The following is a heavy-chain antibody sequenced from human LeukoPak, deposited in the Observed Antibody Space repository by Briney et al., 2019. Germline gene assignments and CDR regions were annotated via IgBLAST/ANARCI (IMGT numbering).Heavy chain of an antibody. Sequence: SETLSLTCTVSGGSISSSSYYWGWIRQPPGKGLEWIGSIYYSGSNYYNPSLKSRVTISVDTSKNQFSLKLSSVTAADTAVYYCARHGYSSSWYLGSGFRYWGQGTLVTVSS. D-gene: IGHD6-13*01. CDR1: GGSISSSSYY. CDR2: IYYSGSN. V-gene: IGHV4-39*01. J-gene: IGHJ4*02. CDR3: ARHGYSSSWYLGSGFRY.